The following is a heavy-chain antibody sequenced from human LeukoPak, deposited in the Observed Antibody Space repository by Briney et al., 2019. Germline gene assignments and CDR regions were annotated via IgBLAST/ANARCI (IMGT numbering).Heavy chain of an antibody. CDR2: INPSGGST. D-gene: IGHD1-26*01. V-gene: IGHV1-46*01. CDR1: GYTFTSYY. Sequence: ASVKVSCKASGYTFTSYYMHWVRQAPGQGLEWMGIINPSGGSTSYAQKFQGRVTMTRDMSTSTVYMELSSLRSEDTAIYYCAREQMVGATSDYWGQGTLVTVS. J-gene: IGHJ4*02. CDR3: AREQMVGATSDY.